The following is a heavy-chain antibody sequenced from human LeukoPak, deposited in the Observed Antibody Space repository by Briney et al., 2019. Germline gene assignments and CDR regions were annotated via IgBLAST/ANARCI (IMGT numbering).Heavy chain of an antibody. V-gene: IGHV3-7*04. CDR3: ARATRNADS. CDR1: GFTFSSFW. Sequence: PGGSLRLSCAASGFTFSSFWMTWVRQAPGKGLQWVAIINQDGSEKYCVDSVRGRFTVSRDNAKNSLYLQMYSLRADDTALYYCARATRNADSWGQGTLVTVSS. CDR2: INQDGSEK. D-gene: IGHD2-8*01. J-gene: IGHJ5*01.